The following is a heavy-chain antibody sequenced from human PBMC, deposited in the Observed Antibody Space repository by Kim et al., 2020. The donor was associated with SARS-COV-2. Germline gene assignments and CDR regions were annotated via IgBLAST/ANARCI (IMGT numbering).Heavy chain of an antibody. CDR3: ARDQTDSSGLFDI. CDR2: ISSSSSYI. J-gene: IGHJ3*02. D-gene: IGHD3-22*01. Sequence: GGSLRLSCAASGFTFSSYSMNWVRQAPGKGLEWVSSISSSSSYIYYADSVKGRFTISRDNAKNSLYLQMNSLRAEDTAVYYCARDQTDSSGLFDIWGQGTMVTVSS. CDR1: GFTFSSYS. V-gene: IGHV3-21*01.